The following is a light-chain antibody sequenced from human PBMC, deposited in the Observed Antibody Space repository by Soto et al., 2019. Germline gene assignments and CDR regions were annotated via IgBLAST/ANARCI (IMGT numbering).Light chain of an antibody. Sequence: QSVLTQPASVSGSPGQSITISCTGGSSDIGGYNYVSWFQQHPGKVPKLMIYEVTNRPSGVSNRFSGSKSGSTASLPISGLQAEAEADYYCSSYTSSTTPVFGAGTKVNVL. J-gene: IGLJ1*01. V-gene: IGLV2-14*01. CDR3: SSYTSSTTPV. CDR2: EVT. CDR1: SSDIGGYNY.